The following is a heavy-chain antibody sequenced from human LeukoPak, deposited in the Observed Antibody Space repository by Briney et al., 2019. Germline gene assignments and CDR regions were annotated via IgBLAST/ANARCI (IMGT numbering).Heavy chain of an antibody. D-gene: IGHD6-13*01. CDR2: INPSGGST. CDR1: GFTFSSYA. V-gene: IGHV1-46*01. Sequence: GGSLRLSCAASGFTFSSYAMSWVRQAPGQGLEWMGIINPSGGSTSYAQKFQGRVTMTRDTSTSTVYMELSSLRSEDTAVYYCAREGREQQLERAFDIWGQGTMVTVSS. CDR3: AREGREQQLERAFDI. J-gene: IGHJ3*02.